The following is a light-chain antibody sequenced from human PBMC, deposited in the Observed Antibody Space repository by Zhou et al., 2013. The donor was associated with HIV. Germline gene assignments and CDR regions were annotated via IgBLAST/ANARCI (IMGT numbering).Light chain of an antibody. CDR1: HSISTY. CDR2: AAS. V-gene: IGKV1-39*01. CDR3: QQSYTFPHT. J-gene: IGKJ2*01. Sequence: DIQLTQSPSSLSASTGDRVTITCRATHSISTYVAWFQQKPGKAPKLLVYAASTLQSGVPSRFSGSGSGTDFTLTISSLQPEDFATYYCQQSYTFPHTFGQGTKLEFK.